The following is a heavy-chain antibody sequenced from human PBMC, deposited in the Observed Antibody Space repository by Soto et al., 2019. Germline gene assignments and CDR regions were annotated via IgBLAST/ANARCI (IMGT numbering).Heavy chain of an antibody. J-gene: IGHJ4*02. D-gene: IGHD6-13*01. CDR2: ISAYNGNT. Sequence: QVQLVQSGAEVKKPGASVKVSCKASGYTFTNYAFSWVRQAPGQGLEWMGWISAYNGNTNNPQKLQGRVTITTDTSTSTAYMELRSLRSDDTAVYYCARDLAAAGPFDCWGQGTLVTVSS. V-gene: IGHV1-18*01. CDR3: ARDLAAAGPFDC. CDR1: GYTFTNYA.